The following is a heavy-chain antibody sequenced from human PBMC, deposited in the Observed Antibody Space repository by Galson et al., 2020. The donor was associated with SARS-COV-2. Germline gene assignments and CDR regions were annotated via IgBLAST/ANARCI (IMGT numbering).Heavy chain of an antibody. J-gene: IGHJ4*02. CDR3: VKPGGNNYGSGSPLGY. CDR1: GFTFSSYA. D-gene: IGHD3-10*01. Sequence: GGSLRLSCAASGFTFSSYAMSWVRQAPGKGLEWLSVIYSVGRTYYADSVKGRFTISRDNSKNTVYLQMNSLRAEDTAVYYCVKPGGNNYGSGSPLGYWGQGTLVTVSS. CDR2: IYSVGRT. V-gene: IGHV3-23*03.